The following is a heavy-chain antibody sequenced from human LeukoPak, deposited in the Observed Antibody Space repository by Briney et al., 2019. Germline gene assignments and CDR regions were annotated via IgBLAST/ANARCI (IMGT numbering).Heavy chain of an antibody. V-gene: IGHV3-30-3*01. D-gene: IGHD5-18*01. CDR1: GFTFSSYA. Sequence: GRSLRLSCAPSGFTFSSYAMHWVRQAPGKGLEWVAVISYDGSNKYYADSVKGRFTISRDNSKNTLYLQMNSLRADDTAVYYCARDRAQLWSGYYYYYGMDVWGQGTTVTVSS. J-gene: IGHJ6*02. CDR3: ARDRAQLWSGYYYYYGMDV. CDR2: ISYDGSNK.